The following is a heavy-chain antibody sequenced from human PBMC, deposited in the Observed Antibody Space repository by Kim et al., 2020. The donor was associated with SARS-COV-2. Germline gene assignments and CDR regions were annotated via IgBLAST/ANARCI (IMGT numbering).Heavy chain of an antibody. J-gene: IGHJ3*02. D-gene: IGHD3-9*01. Sequence: LKSRVTISVDTSKNRCSLKRSSVTAADTAVYYCARDSYYDILTGTGAFDIWGQGTMVTVSS. CDR3: ARDSYYDILTGTGAFDI. V-gene: IGHV4-31*02.